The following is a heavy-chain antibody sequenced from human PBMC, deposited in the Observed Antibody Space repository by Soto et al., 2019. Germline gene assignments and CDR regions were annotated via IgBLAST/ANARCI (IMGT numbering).Heavy chain of an antibody. V-gene: IGHV3-33*01. CDR1: GFTFSRYG. CDR2: IVNDGSDR. CDR3: ARDDDYEANGLDY. J-gene: IGHJ4*02. Sequence: QVHLVESGGGVVQPGRSLRLSCVASGFTFSRYGMHWVRQAPGEGLEWMAVIVNDGSDRDYADSVKGRFSISRDNSKNTLYLQMDSLGGEDTAMYYCARDDDYEANGLDYWGQGTLVTVSS. D-gene: IGHD4-17*01.